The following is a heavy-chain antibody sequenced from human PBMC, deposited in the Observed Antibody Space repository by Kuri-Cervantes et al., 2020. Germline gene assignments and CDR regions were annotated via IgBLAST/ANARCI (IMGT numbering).Heavy chain of an antibody. CDR3: AREAEAYYVFWSDHTAYYMDV. CDR2: ISSSSSTM. Sequence: GESLKISCAASGFTFSSYEMNWVRQAPGKGLEWVSYISSSSSTMYYADSVKGRFTISRDNAKNSLYLQMNSLRAEDTAVYYCAREAEAYYVFWSDHTAYYMDVWGKGTTVTVSS. V-gene: IGHV3-48*03. D-gene: IGHD3-3*01. J-gene: IGHJ6*03. CDR1: GFTFSSYE.